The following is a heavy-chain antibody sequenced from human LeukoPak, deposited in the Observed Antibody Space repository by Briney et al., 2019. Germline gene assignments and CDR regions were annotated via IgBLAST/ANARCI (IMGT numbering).Heavy chain of an antibody. CDR3: ARTQQQYSYGPLDY. Sequence: SDTLSLTCSVSGGSISSGHYYWAWIRQPPGKGLEWFGSIYYSGSTYYNPSLKSRVTISVDTSKNQFSLKLSSVTAADTAVYYCARTQQQYSYGPLDYWGQGTLVTVSA. CDR1: GGSISSGHYY. CDR2: IYYSGST. D-gene: IGHD5-18*01. V-gene: IGHV4-39*01. J-gene: IGHJ4*02.